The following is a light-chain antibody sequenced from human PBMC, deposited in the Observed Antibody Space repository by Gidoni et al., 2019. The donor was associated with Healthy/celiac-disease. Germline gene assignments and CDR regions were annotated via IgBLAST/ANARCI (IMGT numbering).Light chain of an antibody. CDR2: KDS. Sequence: SYELTQPPPVSVSPGQTARITCSGDALPTPYAYWYLQRPGQAPVLGTHKDSERRSGIPERFSGSSSGTTVTLTISGVQAEDGADYYCQSADSSGTYGVFGGGTKLTVL. V-gene: IGLV3-25*03. CDR1: ALPTPY. J-gene: IGLJ2*01. CDR3: QSADSSGTYGV.